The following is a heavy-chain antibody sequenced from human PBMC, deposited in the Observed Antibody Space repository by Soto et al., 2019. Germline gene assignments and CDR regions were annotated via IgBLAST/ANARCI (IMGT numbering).Heavy chain of an antibody. V-gene: IGHV3-33*01. CDR3: ARDAGVEESNYENGY. Sequence: GGSLRLSCAASGFTFSSYGMHWVRQAPGKGLEWVAVIWYDGSNKYYADSVKGRFTISRDNSKNTLYLQMNSLRAEDTAVYYCARDAGVEESNYENGYWGQGTLVTVSS. CDR2: IWYDGSNK. CDR1: GFTFSSYG. D-gene: IGHD4-4*01. J-gene: IGHJ4*02.